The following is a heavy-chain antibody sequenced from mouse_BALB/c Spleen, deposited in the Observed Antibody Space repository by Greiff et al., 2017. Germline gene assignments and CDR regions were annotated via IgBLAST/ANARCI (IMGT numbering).Heavy chain of an antibody. CDR3: ARLTRGGPMDY. CDR2: ISSAGSYT. CDR1: GFTFSSYG. V-gene: IGHV5-6*01. D-gene: IGHD1-1*02. J-gene: IGHJ4*01. Sequence: EVQVVESGGDLVKPGGSLKLSFAASGFTFSSYGMSWVRQTPDKRLEWVATISSAGSYTYYPDSVKGRFTISRDNAKNTLYLQMSSLKSEDTAMYYCARLTRGGPMDYWGQGTSVTVSS.